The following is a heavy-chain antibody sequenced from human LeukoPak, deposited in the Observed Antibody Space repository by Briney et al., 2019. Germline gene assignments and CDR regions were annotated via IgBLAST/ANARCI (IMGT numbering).Heavy chain of an antibody. J-gene: IGHJ4*02. CDR3: ASRPDQHLLYYFDY. CDR2: INPNSGGT. CDR1: GYTFTGYY. Sequence: ASVKVSCKASGYTFTGYYMHWVRQAPGQGLEWMGWINPNSGGTKYAQKFQGRVTMTSDASISTAYMELSSLRSDDTAVYYCASRPDQHLLYYFDYWGQGALVAVSS. V-gene: IGHV1-2*02. D-gene: IGHD2-15*01.